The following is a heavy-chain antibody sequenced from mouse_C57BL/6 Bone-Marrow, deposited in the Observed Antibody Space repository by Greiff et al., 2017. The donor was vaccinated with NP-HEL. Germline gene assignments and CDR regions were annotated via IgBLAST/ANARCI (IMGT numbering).Heavy chain of an antibody. J-gene: IGHJ1*03. CDR3: ARPHYYGSRYWYFDV. Sequence: EVHLVESGGGLVKPGGSLKLSCAASGFTFSSYTMSWVRQTPEKRLEWVATISGGGGNTYYPDSVKGRFTISRDNAKNTLYLQMSSLRSEDTALYYCARPHYYGSRYWYFDVWGTGTTVTVSS. CDR1: GFTFSSYT. D-gene: IGHD1-1*01. V-gene: IGHV5-9*01. CDR2: ISGGGGNT.